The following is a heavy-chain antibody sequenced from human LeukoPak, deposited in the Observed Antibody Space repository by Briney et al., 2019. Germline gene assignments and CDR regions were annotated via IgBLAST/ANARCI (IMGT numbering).Heavy chain of an antibody. V-gene: IGHV4-34*01. CDR3: ARGALRYFDWLPSPNWFDP. D-gene: IGHD3-9*01. CDR2: INHSGST. Sequence: SETLSLTCAVYGGSFSGHYWSWIRQPPGKGLEWIGEINHSGSTNYNPSLKSRVTISVDTSKNQFSLKLSPVTAADTAVYYCARGALRYFDWLPSPNWFDPWGQGTLVTVSS. J-gene: IGHJ5*02. CDR1: GGSFSGHY.